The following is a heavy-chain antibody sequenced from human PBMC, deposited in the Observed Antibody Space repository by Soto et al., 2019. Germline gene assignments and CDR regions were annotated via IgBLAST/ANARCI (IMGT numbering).Heavy chain of an antibody. Sequence: SETLSLTCTVSGGSISNFYWSWIRQPPGKGLEWIGYVYYSGSTNYNPSLKSRATISVDTSKNQFSLKLSSVTAADTAVYYCARHTPAISISDHWGQGTLVTVSS. V-gene: IGHV4-59*08. CDR2: VYYSGST. CDR3: ARHTPAISISDH. CDR1: GGSISNFY. J-gene: IGHJ4*02. D-gene: IGHD2-15*01.